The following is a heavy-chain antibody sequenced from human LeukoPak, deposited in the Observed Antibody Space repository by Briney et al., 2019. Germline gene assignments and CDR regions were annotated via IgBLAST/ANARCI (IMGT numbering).Heavy chain of an antibody. CDR3: ARDEVGATTREVWFDY. CDR1: GFTFDDYG. J-gene: IGHJ4*02. Sequence: PGGSLRLSCAASGFTFDDYGMSWVRQAPGKGLEWASGINWNGGSTGYADSVKGRFTISRDNAKNSLYLQMNSLRAEDTALYYCARDEVGATTREVWFDYWGQGTLVTVSS. CDR2: INWNGGST. V-gene: IGHV3-20*04. D-gene: IGHD1-26*01.